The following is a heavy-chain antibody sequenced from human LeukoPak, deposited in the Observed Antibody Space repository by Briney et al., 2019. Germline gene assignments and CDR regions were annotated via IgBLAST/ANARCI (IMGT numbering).Heavy chain of an antibody. J-gene: IGHJ4*02. Sequence: GGSLRLSCAASGFTFSTYGMHWVRQAPGKGLEWVAVISYDGSNKYYADSVKGRFTISRDNSKNTLYLQMNSLRVEDTAVYYCAKDFQLDYWGQGTLVTVSS. V-gene: IGHV3-30*18. CDR3: AKDFQLDY. CDR2: ISYDGSNK. CDR1: GFTFSTYG.